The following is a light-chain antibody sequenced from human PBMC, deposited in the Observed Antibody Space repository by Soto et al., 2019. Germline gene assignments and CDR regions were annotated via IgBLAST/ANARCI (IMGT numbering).Light chain of an antibody. CDR1: QSIINNY. CDR2: GSS. V-gene: IGKV3-20*01. J-gene: IGKJ2*01. CDR3: HQYGSSPPYT. Sequence: EVVLTQSPGTLSLSPGARATLSCRASQSIINNYFAWYQQRPGQAPRLLIYGSSDRATGIPGRFSGSGSGTDFTLTISRLEPEDFAVYYCHQYGSSPPYTFGQGTKVEI.